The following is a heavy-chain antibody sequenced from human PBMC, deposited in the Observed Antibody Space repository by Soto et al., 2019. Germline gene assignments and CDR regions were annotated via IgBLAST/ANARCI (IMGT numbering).Heavy chain of an antibody. Sequence: QVQLVQSGAEVKKPGASVKASCKASGYTFTGYYMHWVRQAPGQGLEWMGWINPNSGGTNYAQKFQGWVTMTRDTSISTAYMELSRLRSDDTAVYYCARVLTITARSRDYYYGMDVWGQGTTVTVSS. J-gene: IGHJ6*02. D-gene: IGHD6-6*01. CDR2: INPNSGGT. CDR1: GYTFTGYY. V-gene: IGHV1-2*04. CDR3: ARVLTITARSRDYYYGMDV.